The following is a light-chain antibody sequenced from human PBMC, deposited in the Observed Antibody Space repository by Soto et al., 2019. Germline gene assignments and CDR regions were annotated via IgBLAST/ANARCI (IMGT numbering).Light chain of an antibody. CDR3: QQFSSYPLT. CDR2: DAS. V-gene: IGKV3-20*01. CDR1: QTVRNNY. J-gene: IGKJ4*01. Sequence: EFVLTRSPVTLSLSPFERATLSCRASQTVRNNYLAWYQQKPGQAPRLLIYDASSRATGIPDRFSGGGSGADFTLTISRLEPEDFAVYYCQQFSSYPLTFGGGTKVDIK.